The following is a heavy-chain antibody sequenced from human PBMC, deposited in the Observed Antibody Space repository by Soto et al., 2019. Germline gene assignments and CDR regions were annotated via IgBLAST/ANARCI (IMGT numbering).Heavy chain of an antibody. J-gene: IGHJ4*02. CDR1: GFTFSDYY. CDR3: TNLQH. CDR2: ISSSGSHT. Sequence: PGGSLRLSCAASGFTFSDYYMNWIRQSPAKGLEWVSQISSSGSHTKYADSVEGRFTISRDNAKNSVYLQMNSLRDEGTAVYYCTNLQHWGQGTLVTSPQ. D-gene: IGHD1-1*01. V-gene: IGHV3-11*03.